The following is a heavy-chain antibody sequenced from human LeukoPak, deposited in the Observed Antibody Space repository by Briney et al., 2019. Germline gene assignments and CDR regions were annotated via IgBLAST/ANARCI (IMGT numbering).Heavy chain of an antibody. CDR3: ATLRFLEWLNALDAFDI. D-gene: IGHD3-3*01. J-gene: IGHJ3*02. CDR1: GGSISSRSYS. Sequence: SETLSLTCTVSGGSISSRSYSWGWIRQPPGKGLEWGGSSYYSGSTYYNPSLKSRVTISVDTSKNQFSLKLSSVTAADTAVYYCATLRFLEWLNALDAFDIWGQGTMVTVSS. V-gene: IGHV4-39*01. CDR2: SYYSGST.